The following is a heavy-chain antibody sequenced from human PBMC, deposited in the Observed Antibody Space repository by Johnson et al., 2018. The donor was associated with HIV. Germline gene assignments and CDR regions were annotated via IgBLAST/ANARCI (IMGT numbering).Heavy chain of an antibody. V-gene: IGHV3-7*03. CDR1: GFAFSTYW. Sequence: VQLVESGGGLVQPGGSLRLSCAASGFAFSTYWMSWVRQAPGKGLEWVANIKKDGSEKYYVDSVKGRFTISRDNAKNSLYLQMNSLRAEDTAVYYCARDPGVVEAPRSRVDAFDIWGQGTMVTVSS. CDR2: IKKDGSEK. CDR3: ARDPGVVEAPRSRVDAFDI. J-gene: IGHJ3*02. D-gene: IGHD2-15*01.